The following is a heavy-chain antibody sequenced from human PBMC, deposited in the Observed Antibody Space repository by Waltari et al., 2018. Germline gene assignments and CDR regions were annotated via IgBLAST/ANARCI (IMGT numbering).Heavy chain of an antibody. V-gene: IGHV4-59*01. J-gene: IGHJ3*02. CDR2: IDYSGST. D-gene: IGHD2-8*01. CDR1: GGSISSYF. CDR3: ARQRLYLGYCTDGVCSQGAFEI. Sequence: QVQLQESGPGLVKPSETLSLTCTVSGGSISSYFWSWIRQPPGKGLEWIGYIDYSGSTKYNPSLESRVTISVDTSKNQFSLKVRSVTAADTAVYYCARQRLYLGYCTDGVCSQGAFEIWGQGTMVTVSS.